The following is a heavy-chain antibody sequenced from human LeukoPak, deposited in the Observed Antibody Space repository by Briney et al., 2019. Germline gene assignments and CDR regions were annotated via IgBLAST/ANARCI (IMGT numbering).Heavy chain of an antibody. CDR2: GGGST. CDR1: GFSFSSYA. J-gene: IGHJ4*02. CDR3: ARAHYYDSSGSNQDY. V-gene: IGHV3-23*01. D-gene: IGHD3-22*01. Sequence: PGGSLRLSCAASGFSFSSYAMSWVRQAPGKGLEWVSGGGGSTFYADSVKGRFTISRDNSKNTLYLQMNSLRAEDTAVYYCARAHYYDSSGSNQDYWGQGTLVTVSS.